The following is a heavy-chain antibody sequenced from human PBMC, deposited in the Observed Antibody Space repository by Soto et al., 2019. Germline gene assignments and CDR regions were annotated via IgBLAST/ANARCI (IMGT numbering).Heavy chain of an antibody. CDR1: GYTFTTYD. Sequence: QVQLVQSGAEVRKPGASVKVSCEASGYTFTTYDISWVRQAPGQGLEWLGWISAYSGDKKYAQQFQGRVTMTTDTSTITAYMELRSLRSDDTAIYYCTRTPRGAGTFDYWGQGTLVTVSS. J-gene: IGHJ4*02. D-gene: IGHD2-15*01. CDR2: ISAYSGDK. CDR3: TRTPRGAGTFDY. V-gene: IGHV1-18*01.